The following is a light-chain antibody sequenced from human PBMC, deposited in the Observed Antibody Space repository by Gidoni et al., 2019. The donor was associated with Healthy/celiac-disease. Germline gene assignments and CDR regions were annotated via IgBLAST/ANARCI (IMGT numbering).Light chain of an antibody. CDR2: TNN. Sequence: QAGLPHPPSVSTGLRQTATLTCTGNSNNVGNQGASWLPQHQGQPPHLVYDTNNKRPSAIAKRLCSSRSGNTDSLTITVLRPEDEAEYDCSAWDSIISAGVFGGGTKLTVL. J-gene: IGLJ3*02. CDR1: SNNVGNQG. CDR3: SAWDSIISAGV. V-gene: IGLV10-54*01.